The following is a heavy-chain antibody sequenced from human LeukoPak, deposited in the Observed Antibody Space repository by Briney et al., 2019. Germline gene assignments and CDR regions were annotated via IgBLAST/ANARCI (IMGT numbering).Heavy chain of an antibody. Sequence: GGSLRLSCAASGFTFSSHAMTWVRQAPGKGLEWVANIKQDGSEKYYVDSVKGRFTISRDNAKNSLYLQMNSLRAEDTAVYYCARDDYGDAFDIWGQGTMVTVSS. CDR1: GFTFSSHA. CDR3: ARDDYGDAFDI. CDR2: IKQDGSEK. J-gene: IGHJ3*02. D-gene: IGHD4-17*01. V-gene: IGHV3-7*01.